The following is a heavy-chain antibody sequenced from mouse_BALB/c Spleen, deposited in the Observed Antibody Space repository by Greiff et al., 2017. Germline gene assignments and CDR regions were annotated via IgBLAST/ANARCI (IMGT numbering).Heavy chain of an antibody. D-gene: IGHD2-14*01. Sequence: EVQGVESGGDLVKPGGSLKLSCAASGFTFSSYGMSWVRQTPDKRLEWVATISSGGSYTYYPDSVKGRFTISRDNAKNTLYLQMSSLKSEDTAMYYCARRVRRVYFDYWGQGTTLTVSS. CDR2: ISSGGSYT. V-gene: IGHV5-6*01. CDR3: ARRVRRVYFDY. J-gene: IGHJ2*01. CDR1: GFTFSSYG.